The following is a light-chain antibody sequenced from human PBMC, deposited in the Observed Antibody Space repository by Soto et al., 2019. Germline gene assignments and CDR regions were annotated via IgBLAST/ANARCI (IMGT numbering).Light chain of an antibody. CDR1: QSISSW. J-gene: IGKJ4*01. CDR3: QQYNSYPLT. CDR2: NAS. Sequence: DIQMTQSPSTLSASVGDRVTITCRASQSISSWLAWYQQKPGKAPKLLIYNASSLESGVPSSFSGSGSGTEFTLTISSLQPDDFATYYCQQYNSYPLTLGGGTKVDIK. V-gene: IGKV1-5*03.